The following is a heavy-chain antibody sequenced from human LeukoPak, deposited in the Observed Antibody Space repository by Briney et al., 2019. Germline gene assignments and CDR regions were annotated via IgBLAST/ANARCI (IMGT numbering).Heavy chain of an antibody. V-gene: IGHV4-59*01. J-gene: IGHJ4*02. CDR2: IYDSGST. D-gene: IGHD3-22*01. CDR1: GGSISSYY. Sequence: SETLSLTCTVSGGSISSYYWSWIRQPPGKGLEWIGNIYDSGSTNYNPSLKSRVTISVDTSKNQCSLKLSSVTAADTAVYYCARQSISGSSLGYFDYWGQRTLVNVSS. CDR3: ARQSISGSSLGYFDY.